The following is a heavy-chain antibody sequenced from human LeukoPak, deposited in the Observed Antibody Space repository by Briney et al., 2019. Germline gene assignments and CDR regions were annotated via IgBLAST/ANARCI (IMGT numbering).Heavy chain of an antibody. CDR2: IYYSGNT. D-gene: IGHD3/OR15-3a*01. CDR3: ASQTGSGLFILP. Sequence: SETLSLTCTVSGVSISSSNSYWGWIRQPPGNGLEWIGSIYYSGNTYYNASLKSQVSISINTSKNQFSLRLTSVTAADTAVYYCASQTGSGLFILPGGQGTLVTVSS. V-gene: IGHV4-39*01. CDR1: GVSISSSNSY. J-gene: IGHJ4*02.